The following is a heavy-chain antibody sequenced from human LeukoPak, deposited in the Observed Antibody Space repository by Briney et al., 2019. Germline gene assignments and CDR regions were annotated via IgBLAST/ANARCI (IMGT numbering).Heavy chain of an antibody. V-gene: IGHV5-51*01. CDR1: GYTFTNYW. CDR2: ILPGDSDT. Sequence: GESLKISCKGSGYTFTNYWIGWVRQMPGKGLEWMGIILPGDSDTRYSPSFKGQLTMSVDRSISTAYLQWSGLKASDTAMYYCARQYYETLTGPNWFDAWGQGTLVTVSS. J-gene: IGHJ5*02. CDR3: ARQYYETLTGPNWFDA. D-gene: IGHD3-9*01.